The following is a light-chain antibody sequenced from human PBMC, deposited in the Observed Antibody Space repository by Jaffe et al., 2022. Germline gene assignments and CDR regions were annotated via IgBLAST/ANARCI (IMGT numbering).Light chain of an antibody. J-gene: IGKJ3*01. CDR1: QSVSSY. CDR3: QQRSNWAPDT. V-gene: IGKV3-11*01. CDR2: DAS. Sequence: EIVLTQSPATLSLSPGERATLSCRASQSVSSYLAWYQQKPGQAPRLLIYDASNRATGIPARFSGSGSGTDFTLTISSLEPEDFAVYYCQQRSNWAPDTFGPGTKVDIK.